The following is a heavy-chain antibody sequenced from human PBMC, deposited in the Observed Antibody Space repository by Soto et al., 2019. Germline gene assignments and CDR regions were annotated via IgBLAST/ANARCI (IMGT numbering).Heavy chain of an antibody. CDR3: ARRYDYIWGSYFDY. V-gene: IGHV4-39*01. CDR2: IYYSGST. CDR1: GGSISSSSYY. J-gene: IGHJ4*02. D-gene: IGHD3-16*01. Sequence: QLQLQESGPGLVKPSETLSLTCTVSGGSISSSSYYWGWIRQPPGKGLEWIGSIYYSGSTYYNPSLKSRVTVSVDTSQNQFSLKLSSVTAADTAVYYCARRYDYIWGSYFDYWGQGTLVTVSS.